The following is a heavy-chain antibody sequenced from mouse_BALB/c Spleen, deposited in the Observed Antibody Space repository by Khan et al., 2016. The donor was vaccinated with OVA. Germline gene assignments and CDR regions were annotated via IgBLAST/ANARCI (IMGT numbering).Heavy chain of an antibody. Sequence: VQLQESGAELVKPGASVKLSCKASGYTFNSYYMYWVKQRPGQGLEWIGKINPNNGDANFNEKFKNKATLTVDKSSNTAFMQLSSLTSEDSAVYYCTRSGYGSFAYWGQGTLVTVSA. D-gene: IGHD2-2*01. CDR3: TRSGYGSFAY. J-gene: IGHJ3*01. CDR2: INPNNGDA. V-gene: IGHV1-53*01. CDR1: GYTFNSYY.